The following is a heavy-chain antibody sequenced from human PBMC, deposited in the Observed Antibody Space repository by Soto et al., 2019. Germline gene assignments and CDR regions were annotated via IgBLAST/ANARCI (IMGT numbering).Heavy chain of an antibody. CDR3: ASEIPADYYDSSGYSHDY. J-gene: IGHJ4*02. CDR2: INPNSGGT. CDR1: GYTFTGYY. D-gene: IGHD3-22*01. V-gene: IGHV1-2*04. Sequence: ASVTVSCKASGYTFTGYYMHWVRQAPGQGLEWMGWINPNSGGTNYAQKFQGWVTMTRDTSTSTVYMELSSLRSEDTAVYYCASEIPADYYDSSGYSHDYWGQGTLVTVS.